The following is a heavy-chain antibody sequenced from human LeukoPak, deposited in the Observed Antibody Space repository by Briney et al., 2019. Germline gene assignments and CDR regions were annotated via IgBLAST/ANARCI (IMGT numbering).Heavy chain of an antibody. V-gene: IGHV1-69*05. CDR3: ARSLPLRY. J-gene: IGHJ4*02. D-gene: IGHD3-10*01. Sequence: SVKVSCKASGYTFTSYGISWVRQAPGQGLEWMGGIIPIFGTANYAQKFQGRVTITTDESTSTAYMELSSLRSEDTAVYYCARSLPLRYWGQGTLVTVSS. CDR1: GYTFTSYG. CDR2: IIPIFGTA.